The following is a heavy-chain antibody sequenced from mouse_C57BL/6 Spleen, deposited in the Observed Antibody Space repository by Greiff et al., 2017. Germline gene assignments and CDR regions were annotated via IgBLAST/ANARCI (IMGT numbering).Heavy chain of an antibody. D-gene: IGHD2-2*01. Sequence: VQLQQSGPELVKPGASVKMSCKASGYTFTDYNMHWVKQSHGKSLEWIGYINPNNGGTSYNQKFKGTATLTVNKSSSTAYMELRSLTSEDSAVYYCARWGYDGYWYFDVWGTGTTVTVSS. CDR2: INPNNGGT. CDR1: GYTFTDYN. CDR3: ARWGYDGYWYFDV. J-gene: IGHJ1*03. V-gene: IGHV1-22*01.